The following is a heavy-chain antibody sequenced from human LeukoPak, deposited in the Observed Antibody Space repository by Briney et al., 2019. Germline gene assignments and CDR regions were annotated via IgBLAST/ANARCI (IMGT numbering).Heavy chain of an antibody. CDR3: ARLRYSYGYHDAFDI. V-gene: IGHV5-51*01. CDR2: IYPGDSDT. D-gene: IGHD5-18*01. CDR1: GYSFTSYW. J-gene: IGHJ3*02. Sequence: GESLKISCKGSGYSFTSYWIGWVRQMPGKGLEWMGIIYPGDSDTRYSPSFQGQVTISADKSISTAYLQWSSLKASDTAMYYCARLRYSYGYHDAFDIWGQGTMVTVSS.